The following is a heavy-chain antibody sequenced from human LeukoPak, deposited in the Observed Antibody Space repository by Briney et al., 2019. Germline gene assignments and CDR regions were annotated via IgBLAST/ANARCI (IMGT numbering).Heavy chain of an antibody. Sequence: SETLSLTCTVSGDSTSGYYWAWIRQPAGKGLEWIGHVYTTGYTDYNPSLQSRVTISLDKSSNKLSLSLTSVTAADTAVYYCARDYKFPRADSSYYFHMDVWGKGTKVTVSS. CDR3: ARDYKFPRADSSYYFHMDV. CDR2: VYTTGYT. J-gene: IGHJ6*03. D-gene: IGHD5-24*01. CDR1: GDSTSGYY. V-gene: IGHV4-4*07.